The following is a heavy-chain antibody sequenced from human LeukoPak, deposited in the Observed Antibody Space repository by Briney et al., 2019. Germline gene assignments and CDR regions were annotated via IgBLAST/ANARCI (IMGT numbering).Heavy chain of an antibody. CDR1: GFTFSNYA. J-gene: IGHJ4*02. V-gene: IGHV3-30-3*01. CDR2: ISFDGTNK. D-gene: IGHD3-10*01. CDR3: ARDMYDNGWSSFDY. Sequence: PGRSLRLSCAASGFTFSNYAMHWVRQAPGKGLEWVAVISFDGTNKYYANSVQGRFTISRDNSKNTLYLQMNSRRAEDTALYYCARDMYDNGWSSFDYWGQGTLVTVSS.